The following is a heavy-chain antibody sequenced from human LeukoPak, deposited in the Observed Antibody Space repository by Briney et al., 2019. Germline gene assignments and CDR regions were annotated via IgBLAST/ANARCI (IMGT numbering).Heavy chain of an antibody. CDR3: AREGDGYRTTGYFDY. V-gene: IGHV3-NL1*01. D-gene: IGHD5-24*01. J-gene: IGHJ4*02. CDR1: GFTFSSYG. Sequence: PGGSLRLSCAASGFTFSSYGMHWVRQAPGKGLEWVSVIYSGSSTYYADSVKGRFTISRDNSKNTLYLQMNSLRVEDTAVYYCAREGDGYRTTGYFDYWGQGTLVTVSS. CDR2: IYSGSST.